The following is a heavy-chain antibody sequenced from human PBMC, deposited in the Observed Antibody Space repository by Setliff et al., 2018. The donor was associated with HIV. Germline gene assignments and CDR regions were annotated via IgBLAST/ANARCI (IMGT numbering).Heavy chain of an antibody. D-gene: IGHD6-19*01. CDR1: GGSISSGGFY. CDR2: IYTSGST. V-gene: IGHV4-61*08. Sequence: SETLSLTCTVTGGSISSGGFYWTWIRQHPGKGLEWIGYIYTSGSTNYNPSLKSRVTISVDTSKNQFSLKLRSVTAADTAVYYCEVAGQWGQGTLVTSPQ. J-gene: IGHJ4*02. CDR3: EVAGQ.